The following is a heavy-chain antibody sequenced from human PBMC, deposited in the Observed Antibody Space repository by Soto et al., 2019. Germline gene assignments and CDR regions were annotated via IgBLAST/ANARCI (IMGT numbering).Heavy chain of an antibody. CDR2: ISWNSGSI. CDR1: GFKFDEYA. J-gene: IGHJ5*02. CDR3: AKAYSSGWTTWFDP. D-gene: IGHD6-19*01. V-gene: IGHV3-9*01. Sequence: EVQLVESGGALVQPGGSLRLSCTASGFKFDEYAMHWVRQAPGKGLEWVSGISWNSGSISYAASVRGRITISRDNAKNSLYLHINSLRPEDTALYYCAKAYSSGWTTWFDPWGQGTLVTVSS.